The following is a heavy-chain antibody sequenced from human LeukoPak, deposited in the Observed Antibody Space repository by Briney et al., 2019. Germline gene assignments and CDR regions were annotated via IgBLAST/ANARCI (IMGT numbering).Heavy chain of an antibody. CDR1: GGSFSGTTYY. CDR3: ARGGWNKFDY. V-gene: IGHV4-39*07. D-gene: IGHD3-22*01. Sequence: SETLSLTCTVSGGSFSGTTYYWGWIRQPPGKGLEWMGTVHYTGSTYSNPSLKSRLTISVDTSKNQFSLKLSSVTAADTAVYYCARGGWNKFDYWGQGTLVTVSS. CDR2: VHYTGST. J-gene: IGHJ4*02.